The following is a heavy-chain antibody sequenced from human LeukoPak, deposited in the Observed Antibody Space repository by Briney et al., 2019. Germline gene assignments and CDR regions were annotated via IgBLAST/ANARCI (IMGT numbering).Heavy chain of an antibody. CDR1: GFTFGDYA. Sequence: PGGSLRLSCTASGFTFGDYAMSWVRQAPGKGLEWVGFIRSKAYGGTTQYAASVKGRFTISRDDSKSIAYLQMNSLKTEDTAVYYCTTVPYDFWSGYSPTYFDYWGQGTLVTVSS. CDR2: IRSKAYGGTT. D-gene: IGHD3-3*01. V-gene: IGHV3-49*04. J-gene: IGHJ4*02. CDR3: TTVPYDFWSGYSPTYFDY.